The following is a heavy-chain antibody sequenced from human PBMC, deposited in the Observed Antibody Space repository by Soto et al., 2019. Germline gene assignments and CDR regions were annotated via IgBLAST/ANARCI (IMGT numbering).Heavy chain of an antibody. V-gene: IGHV1-46*01. CDR1: GYTFTSRY. CDR2: INPSDGST. J-gene: IGHJ4*02. Sequence: ASVKVSCKASGYTFTSRYMHWVRQAPGQGLEWMGIINPSDGSTTYAQKFQGRVSMTRDKSTSTLYMELSSLSSEDTALYYCARVDSSGYLGMYYFDNWGQGTQVTVSSGKPRIGESLKISCKGSGYYFDYWGQGTLVTVSS. D-gene: IGHD3-22*01. CDR3: ARVDSSGYLGMYYFDNWGQGTQVTVSSGKPRIGESLKISCKGSGYYFDY.